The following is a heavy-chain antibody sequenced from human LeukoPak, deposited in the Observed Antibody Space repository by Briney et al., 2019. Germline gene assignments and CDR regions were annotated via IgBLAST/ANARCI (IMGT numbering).Heavy chain of an antibody. D-gene: IGHD3-22*01. V-gene: IGHV5-51*01. Sequence: GESLKISCKGSGYSFTSYWIGWVRQMPGKGLEWMGIIYPGDSDTRYSPSFQGRVTISADKSISTAYLQWSSLKASDTAMYYCARHSVGGRYYDSSGFHYWGQGTLVTVSS. CDR3: ARHSVGGRYYDSSGFHY. J-gene: IGHJ4*02. CDR1: GYSFTSYW. CDR2: IYPGDSDT.